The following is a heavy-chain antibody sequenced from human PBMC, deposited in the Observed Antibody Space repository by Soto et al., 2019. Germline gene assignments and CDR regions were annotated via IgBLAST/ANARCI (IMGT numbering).Heavy chain of an antibody. Sequence: QVQLVQSGAEVKKPGSSVKVSCKASGGTFSSYAISWVRQAPGQGLEWMGGIIPIFGTANYAQKFQGRVTITADDSTSTAYMELSSLRSEDTAVYYWAREGRLGGAPGFDYWGKGTLVTVSS. V-gene: IGHV1-69*01. J-gene: IGHJ4*02. CDR1: GGTFSSYA. CDR2: IIPIFGTA. CDR3: AREGRLGGAPGFDY. D-gene: IGHD3-3*01.